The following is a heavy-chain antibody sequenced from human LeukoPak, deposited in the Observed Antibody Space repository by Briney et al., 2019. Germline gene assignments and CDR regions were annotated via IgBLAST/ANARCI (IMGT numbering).Heavy chain of an antibody. Sequence: GGSLRLSCAASGFTFSSYAMHWVRQAPGKGLEWVAVIWYDGSNKYYADSVKGRFTISRDNSKNTLYLQMNSLRAEDTAVYYCAREHYCSGGSCYGGTFDYWGQGTLVTVSS. CDR2: IWYDGSNK. D-gene: IGHD2-15*01. CDR3: AREHYCSGGSCYGGTFDY. J-gene: IGHJ4*02. V-gene: IGHV3-33*08. CDR1: GFTFSSYA.